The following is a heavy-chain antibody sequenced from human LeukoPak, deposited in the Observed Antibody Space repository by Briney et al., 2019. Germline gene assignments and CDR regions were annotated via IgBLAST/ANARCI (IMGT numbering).Heavy chain of an antibody. CDR1: GFTFSSYA. J-gene: IGHJ6*03. Sequence: PGGSLRLSCAASGFTFSSYAMSWVRQAPGKGLEWVSAISGSGGSTYYADSVKGRFTISRDNSKNTLYLQMNSLRAEDTAVNYCARDGKYYDFWSGYENYYYYYMDVWGKGTTVTVSS. V-gene: IGHV3-23*01. CDR3: ARDGKYYDFWSGYENYYYYYMDV. CDR2: ISGSGGST. D-gene: IGHD3-3*01.